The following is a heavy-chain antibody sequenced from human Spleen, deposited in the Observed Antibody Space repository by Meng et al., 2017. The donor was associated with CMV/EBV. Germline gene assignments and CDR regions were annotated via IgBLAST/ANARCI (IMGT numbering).Heavy chain of an antibody. CDR1: GFTFRNFA. CDR3: ARDLALGFWRGFGY. CDR2: ISWNGGGI. J-gene: IGHJ4*02. Sequence: GESLKISCAASGFTFRNFAMNWVRQAPGKGLEWVSGISWNGGGIGYADSVKGRFSISRDIAKKSLYLQMNDLRVEDTAFYYCARDLALGFWRGFGYWGQGALVTVSS. V-gene: IGHV3-20*04. D-gene: IGHD3-3*01.